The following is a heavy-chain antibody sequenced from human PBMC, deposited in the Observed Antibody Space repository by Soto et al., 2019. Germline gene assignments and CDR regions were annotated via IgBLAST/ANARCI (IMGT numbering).Heavy chain of an antibody. CDR1: GYSFTSYW. Sequence: GESLTISCKGSGYSFTSYWIGWVRQMPGKGLEWMGIIYPGDSDTRYSPSFQGQVTISADKSISTAYLQWSSLKASDTAMYYCARTIAVAGTVQYYFDYWGQGTQVTVSS. J-gene: IGHJ4*02. D-gene: IGHD6-19*01. CDR2: IYPGDSDT. CDR3: ARTIAVAGTVQYYFDY. V-gene: IGHV5-51*01.